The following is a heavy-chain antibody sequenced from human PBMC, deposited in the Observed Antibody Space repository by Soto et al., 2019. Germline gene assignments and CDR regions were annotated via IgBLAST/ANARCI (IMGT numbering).Heavy chain of an antibody. V-gene: IGHV4-30-2*01. D-gene: IGHD6-6*01. Sequence: QLQLQESGSGLVKPSQTLSLTCAVSGGSISSGGNSWSWIRQPPGKGLEWIGYIYHSGRTYYNPSLNSQFTIAVDRSKNQFSLKLSSVTAADTAVYYCARGGYSSSSYWYFDLWGRGTLVTVSS. CDR2: IYHSGRT. CDR3: ARGGYSSSSYWYFDL. CDR1: GGSISSGGNS. J-gene: IGHJ2*01.